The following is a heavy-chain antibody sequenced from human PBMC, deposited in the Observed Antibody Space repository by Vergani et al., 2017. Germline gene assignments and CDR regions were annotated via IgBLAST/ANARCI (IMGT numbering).Heavy chain of an antibody. CDR1: GFTFSTYW. J-gene: IGHJ2*01. Sequence: EVQLVESGGGLVQPGGSLRLSCAASGFTFSTYWMSWVRQAPGKGLEWVANVKQDGSEEYYVGSVKCRFTISRDNAKNSLYLQMNSLRAEDTAVYYCARDLDYYDSSGYYRYWYFDLWGRGTLVTVSS. V-gene: IGHV3-7*03. CDR2: VKQDGSEE. D-gene: IGHD3-22*01. CDR3: ARDLDYYDSSGYYRYWYFDL.